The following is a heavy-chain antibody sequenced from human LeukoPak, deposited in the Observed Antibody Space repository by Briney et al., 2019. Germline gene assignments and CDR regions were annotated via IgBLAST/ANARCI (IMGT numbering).Heavy chain of an antibody. CDR2: IFYSGST. D-gene: IGHD2-15*01. J-gene: IGHJ4*02. V-gene: IGHV4-31*03. CDR1: GGSISSGGHY. Sequence: LQTLFLTCTVSGGSISSGGHYWSWIRHHPGKGLEWIGYIFYSGSTYYNPSLKSRLTISVDTSKNQFSLNLSSVTAADTAVYYCASRSRSGYLDHWGQGTLVTVSS. CDR3: ASRSRSGYLDH.